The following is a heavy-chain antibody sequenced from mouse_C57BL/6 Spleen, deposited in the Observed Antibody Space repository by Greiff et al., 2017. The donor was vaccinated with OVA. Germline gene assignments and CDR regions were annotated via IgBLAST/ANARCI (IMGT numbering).Heavy chain of an antibody. J-gene: IGHJ2*01. CDR2: IDPSDSYT. CDR1: GYTFTSYW. Sequence: QVQLKQPGAELVMPGASVKLSCKASGYTFTSYWMHWVKQRPGQGLEWIGEIDPSDSYTNYNQKFKGKSTLTVDKSSSTAYMQLSSLTSEDSAVYYCARYGTGRRGDYWGQGTTLTVSS. V-gene: IGHV1-69*01. D-gene: IGHD4-1*01. CDR3: ARYGTGRRGDY.